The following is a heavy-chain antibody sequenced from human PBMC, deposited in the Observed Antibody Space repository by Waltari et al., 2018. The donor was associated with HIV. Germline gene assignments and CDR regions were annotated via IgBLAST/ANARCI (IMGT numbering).Heavy chain of an antibody. CDR3: ARGGTRNDMIFEF. CDR1: GFSFANYW. CDR2: INGEGGEE. Sequence: EVQLVESVGDLVQPGGSLRLSCAASGFSFANYWMNLFCQARGKGGEWVANINGEGGEERYVASVRGRFAVSRDKAKNSVYLEMNSLRVEDTAVYFCARGGTRNDMIFEFWGQGTLVTVSS. J-gene: IGHJ4*02. D-gene: IGHD1-1*01. V-gene: IGHV3-7*01.